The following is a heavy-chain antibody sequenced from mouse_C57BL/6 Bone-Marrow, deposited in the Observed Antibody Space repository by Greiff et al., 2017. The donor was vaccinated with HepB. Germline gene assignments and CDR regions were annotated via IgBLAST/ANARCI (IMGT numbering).Heavy chain of an antibody. CDR1: GYTFTDYY. CDR2: INPNNGGT. D-gene: IGHD2-4*01. J-gene: IGHJ2*01. CDR3: LYYDYDKNFDY. V-gene: IGHV1-26*01. Sequence: VQLQQSGPELVKPGASVKISCKASGYTFTDYYMNWVKQSHGKSLEWIGDINPNNGGTSYNQKFKGKATLTVDKSSSTAYMERRSLTSEDSAVYYCLYYDYDKNFDYWGQGTTLTVSS.